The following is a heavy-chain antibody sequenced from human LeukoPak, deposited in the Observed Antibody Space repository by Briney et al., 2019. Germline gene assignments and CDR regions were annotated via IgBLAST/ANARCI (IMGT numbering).Heavy chain of an antibody. V-gene: IGHV1-18*01. J-gene: IGHJ6*02. CDR2: ITVYNGNT. D-gene: IGHD3-3*01. Sequence: ASVKVSCKASGYIFMNYGITWVRQAPGQGLEWMGWITVYNGNTKYAQKFQDRVTMTTDISTATAYMDLRSLRSEDTAVYYCAISYPSYDFWSGYQNYYGMDVWGQGTTVTVSS. CDR1: GYIFMNYG. CDR3: AISYPSYDFWSGYQNYYGMDV.